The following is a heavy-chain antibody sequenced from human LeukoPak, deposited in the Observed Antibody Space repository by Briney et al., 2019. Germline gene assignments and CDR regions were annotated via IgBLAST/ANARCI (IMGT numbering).Heavy chain of an antibody. D-gene: IGHD1-14*01. J-gene: IGHJ5*02. CDR1: GGSISSYY. CDR2: IYYSGST. V-gene: IGHV4-59*08. Sequence: SETLSLTCTVSGGSISSYYWSWIRQPPGKGLEWIGYIYYSGSTNYNPSLKSRATTSVDTSKNQFSLKLSSVTAADTAVYYCARHRPGPFDPWGQGTLVTVSS. CDR3: ARHRPGPFDP.